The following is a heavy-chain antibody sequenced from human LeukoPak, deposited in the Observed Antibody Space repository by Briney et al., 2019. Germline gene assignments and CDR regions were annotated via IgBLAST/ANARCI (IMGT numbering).Heavy chain of an antibody. V-gene: IGHV3-15*01. CDR3: ATDYGEQQLPRGY. CDR1: GFTFSNAW. CDR2: IKSKTDGGTT. J-gene: IGHJ4*02. Sequence: GGSLRLSCAASGFTFSNAWMSWVRQAPGKGLEWVGRIKSKTDGGTTDYAAPVEGRFTISRDDSKNTLYLQMNSLKTEDTAVYYCATDYGEQQLPRGYWGQGTLVTVSS. D-gene: IGHD6-13*01.